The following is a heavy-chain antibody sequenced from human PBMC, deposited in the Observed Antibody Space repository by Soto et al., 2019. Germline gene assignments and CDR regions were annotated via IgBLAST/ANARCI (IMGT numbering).Heavy chain of an antibody. CDR2: IYPSDSDI. D-gene: IGHD2-2*01. Sequence: GEPLKISCKTSGYSFTSHWIAWVRQMPGKGLEWMGIIYPSDSDIRYRPSFQGQVPISVDKSISTAYLQWSSLKASDTATYYCARQDYSNYRGGMDVWGQGTTVTVSS. J-gene: IGHJ6*02. V-gene: IGHV5-51*01. CDR3: ARQDYSNYRGGMDV. CDR1: GYSFTSHW.